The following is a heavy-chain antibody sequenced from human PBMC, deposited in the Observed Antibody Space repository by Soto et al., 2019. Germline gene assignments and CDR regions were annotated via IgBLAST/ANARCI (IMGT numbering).Heavy chain of an antibody. CDR3: AKALSSGRYYYYGMDV. D-gene: IGHD6-19*01. Sequence: QVQLVESGGGVVQPGTSLRLSCAASGFTFSRYGMHWVRQAPGKGLEWVSVISYDGSNKYYADSVRGRFTVSRDSSKNTLYLQMNSLRAEDKAVYYCAKALSSGRYYYYGMDVWGQGTTVTVSS. J-gene: IGHJ6*02. V-gene: IGHV3-30*18. CDR2: ISYDGSNK. CDR1: GFTFSRYG.